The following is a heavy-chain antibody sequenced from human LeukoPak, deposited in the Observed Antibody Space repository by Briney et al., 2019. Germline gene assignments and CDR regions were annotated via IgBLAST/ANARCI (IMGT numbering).Heavy chain of an antibody. CDR3: ARAAPAGYYYFMDV. CDR1: GYTFTGYY. J-gene: IGHJ6*03. V-gene: IGHV1-2*02. Sequence: GASVKVSCKASGYTFTGYYMHWVRQAPGQGLEWMGWINPNSGGTNYAQKFQGRVTMTRDTSISTAYMELSRLRSDDTAVYYCARAAPAGYYYFMDVWGKGTTVTVSS. CDR2: INPNSGGT. D-gene: IGHD2-15*01.